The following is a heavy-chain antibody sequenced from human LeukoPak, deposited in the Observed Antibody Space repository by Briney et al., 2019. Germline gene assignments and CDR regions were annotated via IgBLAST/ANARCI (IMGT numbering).Heavy chain of an antibody. CDR3: ARGSSGYYAAPSYFQH. J-gene: IGHJ1*01. D-gene: IGHD3-22*01. V-gene: IGHV3-30-3*01. CDR2: ISYDGSNK. Sequence: GRSLRLSCAASGFTFSSYAMHWVRQAPGKGLEWVVVISYDGSNKYYADSVKGRFTISRDNSKNTLYLQMNSLRAEDTAVYYCARGSSGYYAAPSYFQHWGQGSLVTVSS. CDR1: GFTFSSYA.